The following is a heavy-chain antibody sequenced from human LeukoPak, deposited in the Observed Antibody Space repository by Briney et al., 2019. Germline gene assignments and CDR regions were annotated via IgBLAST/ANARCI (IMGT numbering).Heavy chain of an antibody. J-gene: IGHJ4*02. CDR2: INWNGGST. CDR1: GFSFDDYD. D-gene: IGHD3-16*01. CDR3: AREEGGYFDY. Sequence: GGSLRLSCAASGFSFDDYDMSWVRQAPGKGLEWVSGINWNGGSTGYADSVKVRFTISRDNAKNSLYLQMSSLRAEDTALYYCAREEGGYFDYWGQGTLVTVSS. V-gene: IGHV3-20*04.